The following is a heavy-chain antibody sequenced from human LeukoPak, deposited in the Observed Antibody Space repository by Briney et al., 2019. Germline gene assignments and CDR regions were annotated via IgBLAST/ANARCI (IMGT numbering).Heavy chain of an antibody. CDR2: ISGSSSFT. CDR1: GFTFSDYY. V-gene: IGHV3-11*06. CDR3: ARVTEAPYYFDY. Sequence: PGGSLRLSCAASGFTFSDYYMTWIRQAPGKGLEWTSYISGSSSFTNHADSVKGRFTISRDNAKNSLYLQMNSLRAEDTAVYYCARVTEAPYYFDYWGQGTLVTVSS. J-gene: IGHJ4*02.